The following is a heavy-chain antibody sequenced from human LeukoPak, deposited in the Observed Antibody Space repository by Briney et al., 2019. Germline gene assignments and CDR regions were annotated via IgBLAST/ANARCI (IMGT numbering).Heavy chain of an antibody. Sequence: GGSLRLSCAASGFTFSSFAMTWVRQAPGKGLEWVSGFDGNGPNTYYADSVKGRWTISRDNSRNTLYLEMNSLRPEDTAIYYCAKPKTTGLGWAQFDYWGQGSLVTVSS. CDR1: GFTFSSFA. CDR3: AKPKTTGLGWAQFDY. J-gene: IGHJ4*02. V-gene: IGHV3-23*01. CDR2: FDGNGPNT. D-gene: IGHD2-8*02.